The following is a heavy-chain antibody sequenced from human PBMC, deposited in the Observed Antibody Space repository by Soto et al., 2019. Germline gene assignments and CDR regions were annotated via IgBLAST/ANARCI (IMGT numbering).Heavy chain of an antibody. CDR2: IYYSGNT. D-gene: IGHD2-15*01. CDR1: GGSVASGVYY. V-gene: IGHV4-61*08. Sequence: SEALSRTCALSGGSVASGVYYWVWIRQRPGKGLEWMGYIYYSGNTNYSPSLKSRVAISLDTSHNKFSLKLSSVTAADTAVYFGARIPVDPYMTYSFDPWRQATLVTVS. J-gene: IGHJ5*01. CDR3: ARIPVDPYMTYSFDP.